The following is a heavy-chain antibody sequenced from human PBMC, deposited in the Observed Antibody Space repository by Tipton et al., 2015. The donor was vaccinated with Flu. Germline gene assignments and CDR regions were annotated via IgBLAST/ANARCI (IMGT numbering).Heavy chain of an antibody. V-gene: IGHV4-4*07. J-gene: IGHJ3*02. CDR3: ARDPHKLGGESDAFDI. D-gene: IGHD7-27*01. Sequence: TLSLTCTVSGGSMGNNFWSWFRQPAEKGLEWIGRIYASGVTNYNPSLKSRVTMSIDTSKNQFSLRLSSVTAADTAVYYCARDPHKLGGESDAFDIWGQGTMVTVSS. CDR1: GGSMGNNF. CDR2: IYASGVT.